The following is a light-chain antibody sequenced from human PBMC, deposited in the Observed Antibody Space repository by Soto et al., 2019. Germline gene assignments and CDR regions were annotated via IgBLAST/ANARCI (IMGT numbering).Light chain of an antibody. CDR3: SSYASSSSPYVV. J-gene: IGLJ2*01. CDR2: AVS. CDR1: SSDVGGYNY. V-gene: IGLV2-14*01. Sequence: QSVLTQPASVSGSPGQSITISCTGTSSDVGGYNYVSWYQQHPGMAPKLMIYAVSNRPSGVSNRFSGSKSGNTASRTISGLQAEDEAHYYCSSYASSSSPYVVFGGGTKLTVL.